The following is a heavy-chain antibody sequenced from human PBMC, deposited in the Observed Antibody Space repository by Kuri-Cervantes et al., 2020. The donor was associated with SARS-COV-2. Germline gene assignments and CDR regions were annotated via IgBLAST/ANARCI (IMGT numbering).Heavy chain of an antibody. V-gene: IGHV4-34*01. CDR2: INHSGST. J-gene: IGHJ4*02. Sequence: SQTLSLTCAVSGGSFSGYYWSWIRQPPGKGLEWIGEINHSGSTNYNPSLKSRVTISVDTSKNQFSRKLSSVTAADTAVYYCARGGSMIVVRRYFDYWVQGTLVTVSS. CDR1: GGSFSGYY. CDR3: ARGGSMIVVRRYFDY. D-gene: IGHD3-22*01.